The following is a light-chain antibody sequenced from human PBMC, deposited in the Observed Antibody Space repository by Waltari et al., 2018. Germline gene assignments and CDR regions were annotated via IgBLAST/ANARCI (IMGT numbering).Light chain of an antibody. CDR3: QQRSNWPPIT. Sequence: EIVLTQSPGTLSLSPGERATLSCRASQSLSSSYLAWYQQRPGQAPRPLIYGASSRATDIPARFSGSGSGTDFTLTISSLEPEDFAVYYCQQRSNWPPITFGQGTRLEIK. CDR2: GAS. V-gene: IGKV3D-20*02. J-gene: IGKJ5*01. CDR1: QSLSSSY.